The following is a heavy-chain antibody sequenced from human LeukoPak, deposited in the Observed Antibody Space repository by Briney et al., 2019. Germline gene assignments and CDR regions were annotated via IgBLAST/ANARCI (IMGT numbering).Heavy chain of an antibody. J-gene: IGHJ4*02. Sequence: SETLSLTCSVSGGSISSSSYFWGWIRQPPGKGLEWIGSIYYSGNTYYNPSLKSRVTMSVDTSKNQFSLKLSSVTAADTAVYYCARAIDYFDHWGQGTLVTVSS. V-gene: IGHV4-39*01. CDR2: IYYSGNT. CDR1: GGSISSSSYF. CDR3: ARAIDYFDH.